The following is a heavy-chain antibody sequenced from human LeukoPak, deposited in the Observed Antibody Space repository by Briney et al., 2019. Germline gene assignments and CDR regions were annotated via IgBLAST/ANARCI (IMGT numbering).Heavy chain of an antibody. D-gene: IGHD1-1*01. CDR3: AKAPFNEGRIFEY. J-gene: IGHJ4*02. Sequence: GGSLRLSCTASGFTFASCAMSWVCQAPGKGLEWVSTIGGSGVNTYYADSVKGRFTISRDNSKNTLFLQVSSLRAEDTAVYYCAKAPFNEGRIFEYWGQGTLVTVSS. CDR2: IGGSGVNT. V-gene: IGHV3-23*01. CDR1: GFTFASCA.